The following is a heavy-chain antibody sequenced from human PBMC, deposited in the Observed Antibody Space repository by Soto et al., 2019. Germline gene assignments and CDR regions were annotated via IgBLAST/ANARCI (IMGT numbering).Heavy chain of an antibody. CDR3: ARATKYTRNDPLDY. D-gene: IGHD1-1*01. J-gene: IGHJ4*02. CDR1: GGTFNNYA. V-gene: IGHV1-69*06. Sequence: SVKVSCKSSGGTFNNYAISWVRQAPGQGLEWMGGIIPIFGTPNYAQKFQGRVTISADKSTTTAFMELSSLRSEDTAVYYCARATKYTRNDPLDYWGQGTLVTVSS. CDR2: IIPIFGTP.